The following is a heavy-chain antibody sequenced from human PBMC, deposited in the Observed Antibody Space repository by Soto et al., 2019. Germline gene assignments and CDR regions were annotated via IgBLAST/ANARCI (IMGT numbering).Heavy chain of an antibody. CDR1: GGSISSSSYY. Sequence: SETLSLTCTVSGGSISSSSYYWGWIRQPPGKGLEWIGSIYYSGSTYYNPSLKSRVTISVDTSKNQFSLKLSSVTAADTAVYYCARYLGLRPWFDPWGQGTLVTVSS. V-gene: IGHV4-39*01. CDR2: IYYSGST. J-gene: IGHJ5*02. CDR3: ARYLGLRPWFDP. D-gene: IGHD4-17*01.